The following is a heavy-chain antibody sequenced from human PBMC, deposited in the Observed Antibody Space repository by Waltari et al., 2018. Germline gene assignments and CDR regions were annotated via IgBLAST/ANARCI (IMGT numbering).Heavy chain of an antibody. CDR1: GFPFSGYS. CDR3: ARDRGVSGY. Sequence: EVQLVESGGGLVQPGGSLRLSCAASGFPFSGYSMNWVRQAPGKGLEWVSYISTSSSTIYYADSVKGRFTISRDNAKNSLYLEMNSLTDEDTAVYYCARDRGVSGYWGQGTLVTVSS. V-gene: IGHV3-48*02. D-gene: IGHD3-16*01. J-gene: IGHJ4*02. CDR2: ISTSSSTI.